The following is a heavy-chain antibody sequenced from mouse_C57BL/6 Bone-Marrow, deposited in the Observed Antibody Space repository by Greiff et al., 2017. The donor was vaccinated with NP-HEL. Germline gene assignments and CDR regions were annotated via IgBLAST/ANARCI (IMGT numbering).Heavy chain of an antibody. V-gene: IGHV6-6*01. CDR1: GFTFSDAW. D-gene: IGHD2-5*01. Sequence: EVKLEESGGGLVQPGGSMKLSCAASGFTFSDAWMDWVRQSPEKGLEWVAEIRNKANNHATYYAESVKGRFTISRDDSKSSVYLQMNSLRAEDTGIYYCTRGGYSNYDYFDYWGQGTTLTVSS. J-gene: IGHJ2*01. CDR3: TRGGYSNYDYFDY. CDR2: IRNKANNHAT.